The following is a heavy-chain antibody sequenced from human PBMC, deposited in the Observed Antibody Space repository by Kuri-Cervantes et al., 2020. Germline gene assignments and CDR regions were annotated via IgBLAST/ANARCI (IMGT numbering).Heavy chain of an antibody. Sequence: GGSLRLSCAASGFTFSSYGMHWVRQAPGKGLEWVAFIRYDGSNKYYADSVKGRFTISRDNSKNTLYLQMNSLRAEDTAVYYCARGPDCSGGSCYSGYAEYFQHWGQGTLVTVSS. V-gene: IGHV3-30*02. CDR3: ARGPDCSGGSCYSGYAEYFQH. J-gene: IGHJ1*01. CDR2: IRYDGSNK. CDR1: GFTFSSYG. D-gene: IGHD2-15*01.